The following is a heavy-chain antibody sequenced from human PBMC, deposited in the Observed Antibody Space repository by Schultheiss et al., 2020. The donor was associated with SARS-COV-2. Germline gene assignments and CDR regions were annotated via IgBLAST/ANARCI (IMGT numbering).Heavy chain of an antibody. J-gene: IGHJ4*02. D-gene: IGHD6-13*01. CDR2: MNPNSGNT. CDR3: ARGSVAAAGSDY. Sequence: ASVKVSCKASVYTFTSYDINWVRQATGQGLEWMGWMNPNSGNTGYAQKFQGRITMTRNTSISTAYMELSSLRSEDTVVYYCARGSVAAAGSDYWGQGTLVNVSS. CDR1: VYTFTSYD. V-gene: IGHV1-8*01.